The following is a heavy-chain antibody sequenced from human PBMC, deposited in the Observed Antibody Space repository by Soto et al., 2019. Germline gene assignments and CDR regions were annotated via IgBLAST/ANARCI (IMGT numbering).Heavy chain of an antibody. J-gene: IGHJ6*02. CDR2: IYPGDSDT. CDR1: GYSFTSYW. D-gene: IGHD6-6*01. Sequence: GESLKISCKGSGYSFTSYWIGWVRQMPGKGLEWMGIIYPGDSDTRYSPSFQGQVTISADKSISTAYLQWSSLKAPDTAMYYCARQGEVYYYYYYGMDVWGQGTTVTVSS. CDR3: ARQGEVYYYYYYGMDV. V-gene: IGHV5-51*01.